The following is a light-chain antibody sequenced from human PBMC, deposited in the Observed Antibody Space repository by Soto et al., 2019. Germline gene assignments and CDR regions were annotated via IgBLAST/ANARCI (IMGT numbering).Light chain of an antibody. J-gene: IGLJ1*01. CDR3: GSYAGSSNV. CDR1: SSDVGGYNY. Sequence: QSVLTQPPSASGSPGQSVAISCTGTSSDVGGYNYVSWYQQHPGKAPKLMIYEVNKRPSGVPDRFSGSKSGSTASLTVSGLQAEDEADYYCGSYAGSSNVFGTGTKVTVL. CDR2: EVN. V-gene: IGLV2-8*01.